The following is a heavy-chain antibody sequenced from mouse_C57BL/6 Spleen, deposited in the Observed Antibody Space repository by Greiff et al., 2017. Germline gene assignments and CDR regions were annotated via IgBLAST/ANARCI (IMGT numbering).Heavy chain of an antibody. J-gene: IGHJ2*01. Sequence: EVHLVESGGGLVKPGGSLKLSCAASGFTFSSYAMSWVRQTPEKRLEWVATISDGGSYTYYPDNVKGRFTISRDNAKNNLYLQMSQLKSEDTAMYYCARGGYYGDFDYWGQGTTLTVSS. V-gene: IGHV5-4*01. CDR1: GFTFSSYA. CDR2: ISDGGSYT. CDR3: ARGGYYGDFDY. D-gene: IGHD1-1*01.